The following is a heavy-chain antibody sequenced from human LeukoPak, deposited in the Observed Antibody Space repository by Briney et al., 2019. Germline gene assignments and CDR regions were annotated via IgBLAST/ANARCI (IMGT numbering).Heavy chain of an antibody. CDR2: IEKDGSEI. Sequence: GGSLRLSCAASRFTFSNYWMNWVRQAPGKGMEWVAIIEKDGSEILYVDSVKGRFTISRDNAKSSLYLQMNSLRAEDTAVYYCAAGAGWLIDWWGQGTLVTVSS. J-gene: IGHJ4*02. V-gene: IGHV3-7*01. CDR1: RFTFSNYW. CDR3: AAGAGWLIDW. D-gene: IGHD6-19*01.